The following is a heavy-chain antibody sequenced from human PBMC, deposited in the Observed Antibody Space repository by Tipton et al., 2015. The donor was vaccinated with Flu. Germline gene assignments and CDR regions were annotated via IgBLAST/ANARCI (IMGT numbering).Heavy chain of an antibody. CDR3: ARITRLGNTGYTFDT. V-gene: IGHV3-7*01. CDR1: GFTFGTYW. Sequence: LSLTCAASGFTFGTYWMTWVRQAPGKGLEWVANIKEDGSEEYYVDSVKGRFTISRDSPENSVYLQMNSLRAEDTAVYYCARITRLGNTGYTFDTWGQGTMVTVSS. CDR2: IKEDGSEE. J-gene: IGHJ3*02. D-gene: IGHD3-10*01.